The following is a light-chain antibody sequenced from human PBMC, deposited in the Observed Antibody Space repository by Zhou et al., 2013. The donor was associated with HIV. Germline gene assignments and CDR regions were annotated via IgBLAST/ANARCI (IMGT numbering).Light chain of an antibody. CDR2: LGS. CDR1: QSLLHSNGYNY. J-gene: IGKJ2*01. Sequence: DIVMTQSPVSLPVTPGEPASISCRSNQSLLHSNGYNYLDWYLQKPGQSPQLLIYLGSNRASGVPDRFSGSGSGTDFTLKISRLEAEDVGVYYCMQGTQWPPTFGQGTKL. CDR3: MQGTQWPPT. V-gene: IGKV2-28*01.